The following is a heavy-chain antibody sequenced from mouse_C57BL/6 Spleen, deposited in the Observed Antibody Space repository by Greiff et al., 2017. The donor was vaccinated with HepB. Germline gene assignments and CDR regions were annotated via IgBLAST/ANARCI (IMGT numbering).Heavy chain of an antibody. CDR2: INPNNGGT. J-gene: IGHJ3*01. Sequence: EVQLQQSGPELVKPGASVKISCKASGYTFTDYYMNWVKQSHGKSLEWIGDINPNNGGTSYNQKFKGKATLSVDKSSSTAYMELRSLTSEDSAVYYCARWGTYDPWFAYWGQGTLVTVSA. CDR1: GYTFTDYY. V-gene: IGHV1-26*01. CDR3: ARWGTYDPWFAY. D-gene: IGHD2-3*01.